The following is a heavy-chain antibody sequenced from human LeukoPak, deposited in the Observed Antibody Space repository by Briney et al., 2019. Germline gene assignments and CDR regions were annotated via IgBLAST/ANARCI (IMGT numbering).Heavy chain of an antibody. CDR3: ARESSVTATY. J-gene: IGHJ4*02. CDR2: IYYTGDT. D-gene: IGHD2-15*01. V-gene: IGHV4-39*07. Sequence: SETLSLTCTVSGDSVTNTRYYWGWIRQPPGKGLEWIGTIYYTGDTYYNPSLKSRVTISVDTSNDQFSLELTSVTAADTAVYYCARESSVTATYWGQGTLVIVSS. CDR1: GDSVTNTRYY.